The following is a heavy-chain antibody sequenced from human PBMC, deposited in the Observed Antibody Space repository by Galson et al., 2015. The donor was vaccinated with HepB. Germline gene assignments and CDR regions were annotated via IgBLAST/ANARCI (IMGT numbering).Heavy chain of an antibody. CDR2: IIPIFGTA. CDR3: ARRNSSGYPPYWYFDL. CDR1: GGTFSSYA. Sequence: SVKVSCKASGGTFSSYAISWVRQAPGQGLEWMGGIIPIFGTANYAQKFQGRVTITADEPTSTAYMELSSLRSEDTAVYYCARRNSSGYPPYWYFDLWGRGTLVTVSS. V-gene: IGHV1-69*13. J-gene: IGHJ2*01. D-gene: IGHD3-22*01.